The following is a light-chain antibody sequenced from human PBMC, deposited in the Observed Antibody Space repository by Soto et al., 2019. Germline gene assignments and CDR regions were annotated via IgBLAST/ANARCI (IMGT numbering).Light chain of an antibody. CDR3: SSYTTIKTVV. J-gene: IGLJ2*01. CDR1: SSDVGAYIF. V-gene: IGLV2-8*01. CDR2: DVN. Sequence: QSALTQPPSASGSPGQSVTISCTGTSSDVGAYIFVSWYQQHPGKAPKLMVYDVNRRPPGVPDRFFGSKSANTAYLTISGVQPEDEADYHCSSYTTIKTVVFGGGTKVTVL.